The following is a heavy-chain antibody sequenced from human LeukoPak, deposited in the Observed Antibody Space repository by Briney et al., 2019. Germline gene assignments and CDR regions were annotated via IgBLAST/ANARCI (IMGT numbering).Heavy chain of an antibody. D-gene: IGHD3-10*01. CDR3: AYCYGSGSCQPGMDV. Sequence: PGGSLRLSCAASGFTFSSYAMGGVRQAPGKGLEWVSAISGSGGSTYYAVSVKSRFTISRDNSKNTLYLQMNSLRAEDTAVYYCAYCYGSGSCQPGMDVWGQGTTVTVSS. J-gene: IGHJ6*02. CDR1: GFTFSSYA. CDR2: ISGSGGST. V-gene: IGHV3-23*01.